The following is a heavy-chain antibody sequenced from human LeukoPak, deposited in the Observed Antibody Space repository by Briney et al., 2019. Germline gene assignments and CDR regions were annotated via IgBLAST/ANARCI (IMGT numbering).Heavy chain of an antibody. CDR2: IYYSGST. D-gene: IGHD6-19*01. Sequence: SETLSLTCTVSGGSISSYYWSWIRQPPGKGLEWIGYIYYSGSTNYNPSLKSRVTISVDTSKNQFSLKLSSVTAADTAVYYCARVLDPWGGCYVDYWGQGTLVTVSS. CDR3: ARVLDPWGGCYVDY. CDR1: GGSISSYY. J-gene: IGHJ4*02. V-gene: IGHV4-59*01.